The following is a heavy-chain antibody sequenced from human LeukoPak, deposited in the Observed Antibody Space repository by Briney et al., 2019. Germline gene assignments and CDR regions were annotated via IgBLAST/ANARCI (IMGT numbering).Heavy chain of an antibody. CDR1: GYTFTRYG. CDR3: ARVGYCSGGSSYPLGY. V-gene: IGHV1-18*01. D-gene: IGHD2-15*01. CDR2: ISAYNGNT. J-gene: IGHJ4*02. Sequence: ASVKVSCKASGYTFTRYGISWVRQAPGQGLEWMGWISAYNGNTNYAQKLQGRVTMTTDTSTSTAYMELRSLRSDATAVYYCARVGYCSGGSSYPLGYWGQGTLVTVSS.